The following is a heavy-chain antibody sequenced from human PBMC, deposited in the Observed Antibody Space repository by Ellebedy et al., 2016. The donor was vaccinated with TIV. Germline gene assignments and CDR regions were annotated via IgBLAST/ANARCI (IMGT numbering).Heavy chain of an antibody. Sequence: SETLSLTXAVYGGSFSGYYWSWIRQPPGKGLEWIGEINHSGSTNYNPSLKSRVTISVDTSKNQFSLKLSSVTAADTAVYYCARDREAYYYYGMDVWGQGTTVTVSS. D-gene: IGHD3-10*01. CDR1: GGSFSGYY. CDR3: ARDREAYYYYGMDV. V-gene: IGHV4-34*01. CDR2: INHSGST. J-gene: IGHJ6*02.